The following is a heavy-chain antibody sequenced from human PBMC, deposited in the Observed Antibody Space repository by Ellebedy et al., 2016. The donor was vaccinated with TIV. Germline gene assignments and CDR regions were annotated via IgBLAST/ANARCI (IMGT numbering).Heavy chain of an antibody. CDR3: ARVRPLRYCSSTSCYKYYYYYMDV. J-gene: IGHJ6*03. CDR1: AASFSGYY. V-gene: IGHV4-34*01. Sequence: SETLSLTXAVYAASFSGYYWSWIRQPPGKGLEWIGEINHSGSTNYNPSLKSRVTISVDTSKNQFSLKLSSVTAADTAVYYCARVRPLRYCSSTSCYKYYYYYMDVWGKGTTVTVSS. CDR2: INHSGST. D-gene: IGHD2-2*02.